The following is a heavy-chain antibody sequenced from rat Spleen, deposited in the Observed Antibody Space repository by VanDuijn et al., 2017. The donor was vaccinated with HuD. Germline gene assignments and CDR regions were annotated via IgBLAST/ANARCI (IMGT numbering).Heavy chain of an antibody. CDR1: GFSLTNYN. D-gene: IGHD1-5*01. J-gene: IGHJ2*01. V-gene: IGHV2-45*01. CDR3: AREKGYRYNPYYFDY. Sequence: QVQLMESGPGLVQPSETLSLTCTVSGFSLTNYNVHWVRKPPGKGLEWMGVMWSGGSTDYYSALKSRLSISRDTSKNQVFLKMNSLQSEDTTTYYCAREKGYRYNPYYFDYWGQGVMVTVSS. CDR2: MWSGGST.